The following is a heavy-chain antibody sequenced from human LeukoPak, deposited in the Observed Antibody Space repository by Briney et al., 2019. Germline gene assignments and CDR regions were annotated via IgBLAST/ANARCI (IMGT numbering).Heavy chain of an antibody. CDR3: ARATLTHYYDSSGYWGRRSGEDAFDI. Sequence: PGGSLRLSCAASGFTFSSYEMNWVRQAPEKGQEWVSYISSGGSTIYYADSVKGRFTISRDNAKNSLYLQMNSLRAEDTAVYYCARATLTHYYDSSGYWGRRSGEDAFDIWGQGTMVTVSS. V-gene: IGHV3-48*03. CDR1: GFTFSSYE. D-gene: IGHD3-22*01. CDR2: ISSGGSTI. J-gene: IGHJ3*02.